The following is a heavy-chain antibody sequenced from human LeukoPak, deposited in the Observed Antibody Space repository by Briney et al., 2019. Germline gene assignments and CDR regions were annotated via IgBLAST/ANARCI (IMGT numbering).Heavy chain of an antibody. CDR2: FDPEDGET. Sequence: ASVKVSCKVSGYTLTELSMHWVRQAPGKGLEWMGGFDPEDGETIYAQKFQGRVTMTEDTSTDTAYMELSSLRSEDTAVHYCATGKQLKKYYDFWSGYSQGLFDYWGQGTLVTVSS. D-gene: IGHD3-3*01. J-gene: IGHJ4*02. CDR3: ATGKQLKKYYDFWSGYSQGLFDY. CDR1: GYTLTELS. V-gene: IGHV1-24*01.